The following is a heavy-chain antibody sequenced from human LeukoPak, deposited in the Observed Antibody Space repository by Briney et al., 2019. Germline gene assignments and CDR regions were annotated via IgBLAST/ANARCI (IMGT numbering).Heavy chain of an antibody. D-gene: IGHD6-19*01. CDR1: GFTFSSYW. CDR3: ARDEIGNSGPKGYYYGMDV. Sequence: GGSLRLSCAASGFTFSSYWMHWVRQAPGKGLVWVSRINSDGSSTNYADSVKGRFTISRDNAKNTLYLQMNRLRAEDTAVYYCARDEIGNSGPKGYYYGMDVWGQGTTVTVSS. CDR2: INSDGSST. J-gene: IGHJ6*02. V-gene: IGHV3-74*01.